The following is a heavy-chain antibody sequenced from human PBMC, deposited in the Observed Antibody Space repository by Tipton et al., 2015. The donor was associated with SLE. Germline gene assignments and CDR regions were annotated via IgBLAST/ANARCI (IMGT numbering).Heavy chain of an antibody. V-gene: IGHV4-4*02. D-gene: IGHD3-16*01. J-gene: IGHJ6*03. CDR2: VFRGGST. CDR1: GASISRSNFY. Sequence: TLSLTCAVSGASISRSNFYWSWIRQPPGKGLEWIGEVFRGGSTNYSPSLESRVTITVDMSKNQFSLRLISVTAADTAVYYCARAPFWGPIQGSNYYYYYYMDVWGKGTSVTVSS. CDR3: ARAPFWGPIQGSNYYYYYYMDV.